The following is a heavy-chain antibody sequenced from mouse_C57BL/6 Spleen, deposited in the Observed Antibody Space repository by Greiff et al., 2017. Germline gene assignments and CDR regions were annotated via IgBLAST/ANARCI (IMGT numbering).Heavy chain of an antibody. J-gene: IGHJ3*01. D-gene: IGHD2-4*01. CDR1: GFTFSDYG. Sequence: EVQGVESGGGLVKPGGSLKLSCAASGFTFSDYGMHWVRQAPEKGLEWVAYISSGSSTIYYADTVTGRFTMSRENAKNTLFLQMTSLRSEDTAMYYCARPYDYDGFAYGGQGTLVTVSA. CDR2: ISSGSSTI. V-gene: IGHV5-17*01. CDR3: ARPYDYDGFAY.